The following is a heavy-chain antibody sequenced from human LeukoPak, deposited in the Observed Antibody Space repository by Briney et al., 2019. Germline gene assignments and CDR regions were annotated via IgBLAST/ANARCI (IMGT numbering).Heavy chain of an antibody. Sequence: HPGASLRLSCAASGLTFSSYAMSWVRQAPGKGLEWVSAISGSSGHTYYADSVKGRFTISRDNSKNTLYLQMDSLRAEDTAVYYCAKVGFSEMEWLLYSDHWGQGTLVTVSS. D-gene: IGHD3-3*01. V-gene: IGHV3-23*01. CDR1: GLTFSSYA. CDR2: ISGSSGHT. J-gene: IGHJ4*02. CDR3: AKVGFSEMEWLLYSDH.